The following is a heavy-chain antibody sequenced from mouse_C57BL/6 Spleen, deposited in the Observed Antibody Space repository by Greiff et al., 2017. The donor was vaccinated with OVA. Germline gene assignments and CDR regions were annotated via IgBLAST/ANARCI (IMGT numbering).Heavy chain of an antibody. CDR2: IDPENGDT. Sequence: VQLQQSGAELVRPGASVKLSCTASGFNIKDDYMHWVKQRPEQGLEWIGWIDPENGDTEYASKFQGKATITADTSSITAYLQLSSLTAEDTAVYYCTFTPVGDWGQGTTLTVSS. V-gene: IGHV14-4*01. CDR1: GFNIKDDY. D-gene: IGHD1-1*01. CDR3: TFTPVGD. J-gene: IGHJ2*01.